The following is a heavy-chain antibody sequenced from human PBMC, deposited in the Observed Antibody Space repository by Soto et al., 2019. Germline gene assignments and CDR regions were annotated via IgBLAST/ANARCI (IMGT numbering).Heavy chain of an antibody. V-gene: IGHV3-21*01. CDR3: AGTDDSLDY. Sequence: EVQMVESGGGLVKPGGSLRLSCAASGITFNTYYMNWVRQAPGKGLEWVSSISSDGSHVFYGDSAKGRFTISRDNAKNSLYLQMNSQTAEDTAVYYCAGTDDSLDYWGRGTLVTVSS. CDR2: ISSDGSHV. D-gene: IGHD3-22*01. CDR1: GITFNTYY. J-gene: IGHJ4*02.